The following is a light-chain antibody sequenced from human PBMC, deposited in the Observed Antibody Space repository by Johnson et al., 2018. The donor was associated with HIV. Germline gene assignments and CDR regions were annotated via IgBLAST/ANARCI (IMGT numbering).Light chain of an antibody. V-gene: IGLV1-44*01. CDR3: AAWDDSLKGWV. CDR1: RSNIGSNT. J-gene: IGLJ3*02. Sequence: QPVLTQPPSASGTPGQRVTISCSGGRSNIGSNTVHWYQHLPGTAPKLLIYNNDQRPSGVPDRFSGSKFGTSASLAISGLQSEDEADYYCAAWDDSLKGWVFGGGTKLTVL. CDR2: NND.